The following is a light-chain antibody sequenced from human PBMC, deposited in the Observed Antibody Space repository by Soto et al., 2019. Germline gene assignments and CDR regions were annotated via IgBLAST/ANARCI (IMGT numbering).Light chain of an antibody. J-gene: IGLJ1*01. CDR2: DVS. CDR3: SSYTSSSTLRV. Sequence: QSVLTQPASVSGSPGQSITISCTGTGSDVGGYNYVSWYQQHPGKAPKLMIYDVSNRPSGVSNRFSGSKSGNTASLTISGLQAEDEADYYCSSYTSSSTLRVFGTGTKVTVL. CDR1: GSDVGGYNY. V-gene: IGLV2-14*01.